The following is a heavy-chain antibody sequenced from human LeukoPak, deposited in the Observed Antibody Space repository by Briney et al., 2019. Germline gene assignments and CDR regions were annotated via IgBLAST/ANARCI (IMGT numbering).Heavy chain of an antibody. D-gene: IGHD3-22*01. V-gene: IGHV3-21*01. CDR3: ARGRNYYDSSGYGDAFDI. CDR2: ISSSSSYI. J-gene: IGHJ3*02. Sequence: PGGSLRLSCAASGFTFSSYSMNWVRQASGKGLEWVSSISSSSSYIYYADSVKGRFTISRDNAKNSLYLQMNSLRAEDTAVYYCARGRNYYDSSGYGDAFDIWGQGTMVTVSS. CDR1: GFTFSSYS.